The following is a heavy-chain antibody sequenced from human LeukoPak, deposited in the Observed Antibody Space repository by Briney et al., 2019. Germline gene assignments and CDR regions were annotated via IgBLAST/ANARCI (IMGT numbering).Heavy chain of an antibody. J-gene: IGHJ5*02. CDR1: GGSFSGYY. Sequence: SETLSLTCAVYGGSFSGYYWSWIRQPPGKGLEWIGEINHSGSTNYNPSLKSRVTISVDTSKNQFSLKLSSVTAADTAVYYCARGRSSPNWFDPWGQGTLVTVSS. V-gene: IGHV4-34*01. CDR3: ARGRSSPNWFDP. CDR2: INHSGST.